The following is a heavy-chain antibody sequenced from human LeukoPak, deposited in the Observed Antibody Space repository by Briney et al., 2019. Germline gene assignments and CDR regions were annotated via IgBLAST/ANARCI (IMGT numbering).Heavy chain of an antibody. J-gene: IGHJ4*03. CDR3: ARRLRWSRDFDY. Sequence: PSETLSLTCAVYGGSFSGYYWSWIRQPPGKGLEWIGEINHSGSTNYNPSLKSRVTISVDTSKNQFSLKLSPVTAADTAVYYCARRLRWSRDFDYWGQGTMVTVSS. CDR1: GGSFSGYY. D-gene: IGHD4-23*01. V-gene: IGHV4-34*01. CDR2: INHSGST.